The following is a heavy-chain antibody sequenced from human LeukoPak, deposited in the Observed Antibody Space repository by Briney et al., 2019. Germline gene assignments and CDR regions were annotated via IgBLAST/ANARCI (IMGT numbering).Heavy chain of an antibody. J-gene: IGHJ5*02. CDR3: VRDSSGYNWFDP. CDR1: GYTFTSYD. CDR2: MNPNSGNT. D-gene: IGHD6-19*01. Sequence: GASVKVSCKASGYTFTSYDINWVRQATGQGLEWMGWMNPNSGNTGYAQKFQGRVTMTRNTSISTAYMELSSLRSEDTAVYYCVRDSSGYNWFDPWGQGTLVTVSS. V-gene: IGHV1-8*01.